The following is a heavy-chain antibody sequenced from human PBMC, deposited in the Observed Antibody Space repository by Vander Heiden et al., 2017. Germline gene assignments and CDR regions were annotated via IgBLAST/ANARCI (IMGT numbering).Heavy chain of an antibody. D-gene: IGHD3-3*01. CDR1: GGSFRGYY. V-gene: IGHV4-34*01. J-gene: IGHJ4*02. CDR3: ARKGSYYDFWSGDHYRKTFDY. Sequence: HVQLQQWAAGLLKPSATLSLTSAVSGGSFRGYYWTWIRQPPGKGLEGIGEINHSGSTNYNPSLKSRVTISVDTSKNQFSLKLSSVTAADTAVYYCARKGSYYDFWSGDHYRKTFDYWGEGTLVAVSS. CDR2: INHSGST.